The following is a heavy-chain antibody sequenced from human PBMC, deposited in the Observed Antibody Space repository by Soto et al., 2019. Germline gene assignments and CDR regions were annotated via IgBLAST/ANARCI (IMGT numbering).Heavy chain of an antibody. CDR1: GYTFTSYY. CDR2: INPSGGST. CDR3: ARGDYGDCYFDY. J-gene: IGHJ4*02. D-gene: IGHD4-17*01. V-gene: IGHV1-46*01. Sequence: ASVKVSCKASGYTFTSYYMHWVRQAPGQGLEGMGIINPSGGSTSYAQKFQGRVTTTRDTSTSTVYMELSSLRSEDTAVYYCARGDYGDCYFDYWGQGTLVTVSS.